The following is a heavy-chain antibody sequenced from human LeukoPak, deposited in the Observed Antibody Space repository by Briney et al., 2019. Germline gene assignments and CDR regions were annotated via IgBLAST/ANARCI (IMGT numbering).Heavy chain of an antibody. J-gene: IGHJ4*02. V-gene: IGHV4-61*02. Sequence: SETLSLTCTVSGGSISSGRYYWSWIRQPAGKGLEWIGRIYTSGSTNYNPSLKSRVTISVDTSKNQFSLKLSSVTAADTAVYYCARTPASSSLTYYFDYWGQGTLVTVSS. CDR3: ARTPASSSLTYYFDY. CDR2: IYTSGST. D-gene: IGHD6-13*01. CDR1: GGSISSGRYY.